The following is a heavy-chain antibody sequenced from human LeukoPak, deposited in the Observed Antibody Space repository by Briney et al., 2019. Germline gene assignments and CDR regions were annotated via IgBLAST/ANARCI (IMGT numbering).Heavy chain of an antibody. D-gene: IGHD4-11*01. CDR1: GFTFSTYW. CDR2: IKEDGSEK. Sequence: GGSLRLSCVASGFTFSTYWMNWVRQAPGKGLEWVATIKEDGSEKFYVDSVKGRFTISRDNAKNSLYPQMNSLRPEDTAVYYCARDLSIGTTVLDYWGQGTLVTVSS. V-gene: IGHV3-7*01. CDR3: ARDLSIGTTVLDY. J-gene: IGHJ4*02.